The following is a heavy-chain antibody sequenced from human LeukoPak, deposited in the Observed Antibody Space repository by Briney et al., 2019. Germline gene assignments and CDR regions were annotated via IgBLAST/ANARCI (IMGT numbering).Heavy chain of an antibody. V-gene: IGHV3-48*01. D-gene: IGHD4-23*01. Sequence: PGGSLRLSCAASGFTFSSYSMNWVRQAPGKGLEWVSYISLGSSSNYYGDSVRGRFTISRDNAKDSLSLQINSLRVEDTAVYYCVRDGGGNFDYWGRGTLVTVSS. J-gene: IGHJ4*02. CDR1: GFTFSSYS. CDR3: VRDGGGNFDY. CDR2: ISLGSSSN.